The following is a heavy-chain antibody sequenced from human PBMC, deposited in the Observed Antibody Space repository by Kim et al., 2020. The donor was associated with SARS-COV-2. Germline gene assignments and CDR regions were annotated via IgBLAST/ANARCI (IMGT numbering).Heavy chain of an antibody. CDR3: ATLNWNYWYFDL. Sequence: NYAQKLQGRVTMTTDTSTSTAYMELRSLRSDDTAVYYCATLNWNYWYFDLWGRGTLVTVSS. J-gene: IGHJ2*01. D-gene: IGHD1-20*01. V-gene: IGHV1-18*01.